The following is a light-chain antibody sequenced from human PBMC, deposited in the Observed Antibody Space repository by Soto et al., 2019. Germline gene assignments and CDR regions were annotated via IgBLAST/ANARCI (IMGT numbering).Light chain of an antibody. J-gene: IGKJ2*01. CDR1: QSVSRN. CDR2: GAS. Sequence: EVVLTQSPATLSVSPGDRATLSCRASQSVSRNLAWYQQKPGQAPRLLIYGASTRATGVPARFSGSGSATELTLSISSLQSEDVAVYYCQQYVDWPPETFGQGTKLEI. CDR3: QQYVDWPPET. V-gene: IGKV3-15*01.